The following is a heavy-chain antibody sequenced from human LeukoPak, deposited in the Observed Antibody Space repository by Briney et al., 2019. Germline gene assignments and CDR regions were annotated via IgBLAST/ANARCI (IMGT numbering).Heavy chain of an antibody. D-gene: IGHD2-21*02. V-gene: IGHV3-23*01. CDR3: AKMTAMGFSDY. J-gene: IGHJ4*02. CDR1: GFTFINYA. CDR2: ISGSRGST. Sequence: GSSLRLSCAASGFTFINYAMSWVRQPPGKGLEWVSAISGSRGSTYYADSVKGRFTISRDNSKNTLYLQMNSLRAEDTAVYYCAKMTAMGFSDYWGQGTLVTVSS.